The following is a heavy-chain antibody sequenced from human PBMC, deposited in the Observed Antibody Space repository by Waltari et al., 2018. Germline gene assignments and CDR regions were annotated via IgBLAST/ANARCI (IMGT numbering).Heavy chain of an antibody. Sequence: QLQLQESGPGLVKPSETLSLTCTVSGGSISSSSYYWGWHRPPPGKGLEWIGSIYYSGSTYYNPSLKSRVTISVDTSKNQFSLKLSSVTAADTAVYYCARLNPSGRRYFDYWGQGTLVTVSS. J-gene: IGHJ4*02. CDR2: IYYSGST. CDR1: GGSISSSSYY. CDR3: ARLNPSGRRYFDY. V-gene: IGHV4-39*01. D-gene: IGHD3-10*01.